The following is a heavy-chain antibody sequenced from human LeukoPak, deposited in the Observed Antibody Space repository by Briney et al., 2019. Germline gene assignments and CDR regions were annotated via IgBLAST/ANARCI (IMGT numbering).Heavy chain of an antibody. J-gene: IGHJ4*02. V-gene: IGHV4-59*12. D-gene: IGHD3-10*01. Sequence: SETLSLTCTVSGGSISSYYWSWIRQPPGKGLEWIGYIYYSGSTNYNPSLKSRVTISVDTSKNQFSLKLSSVTAADTAVYYCARARRLWFGEFFDYWGQGTLVTVSS. CDR3: ARARRLWFGEFFDY. CDR2: IYYSGST. CDR1: GGSISSYY.